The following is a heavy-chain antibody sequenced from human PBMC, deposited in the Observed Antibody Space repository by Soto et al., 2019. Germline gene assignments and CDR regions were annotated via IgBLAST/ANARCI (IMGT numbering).Heavy chain of an antibody. CDR1: GYTFTSYA. V-gene: IGHV1-3*01. Sequence: ASVKVSCKASGYTFTSYAMHWVRQAPGQRLEWMGWINAGNGNTKYSQKFQGRVTITRDTSASTAYMELSSLRSEDTAVYYCARVLRCTSCYNEGLDPWGQGSMVTVSS. CDR2: INAGNGNT. D-gene: IGHD2-2*02. J-gene: IGHJ5*02. CDR3: ARVLRCTSCYNEGLDP.